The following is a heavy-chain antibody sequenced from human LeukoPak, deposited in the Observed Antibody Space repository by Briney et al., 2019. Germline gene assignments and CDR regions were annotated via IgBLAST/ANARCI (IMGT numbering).Heavy chain of an antibody. V-gene: IGHV1-2*02. Sequence: GASVKVSCKASGYTFTGYYMHWVRQAPGQGLEWMGWINPNSGGTNYAQKFQGRVTMTRDTSISTAYMELSRLRSDDTAVYYCARGGVGIVVVPAAMVNWGQGTLVTVSS. CDR3: ARGGVGIVVVPAAMVN. CDR2: INPNSGGT. CDR1: GYTFTGYY. D-gene: IGHD2-2*01. J-gene: IGHJ4*02.